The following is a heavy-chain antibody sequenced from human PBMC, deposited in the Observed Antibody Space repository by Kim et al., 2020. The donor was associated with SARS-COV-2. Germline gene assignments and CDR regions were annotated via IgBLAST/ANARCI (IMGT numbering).Heavy chain of an antibody. CDR1: GYTFTSYD. D-gene: IGHD6-19*01. Sequence: ASVTVSCKASGYTFTSYDINWVRQATGQGLEWMGWMNPNSGNTGYAQKFQGRVTMTRNTSISTAYMELSSLRSEDTAVYYCARFIAVAGHYYYYGMDVWSQGTTVTVSS. CDR2: MNPNSGNT. CDR3: ARFIAVAGHYYYYGMDV. V-gene: IGHV1-8*01. J-gene: IGHJ6*02.